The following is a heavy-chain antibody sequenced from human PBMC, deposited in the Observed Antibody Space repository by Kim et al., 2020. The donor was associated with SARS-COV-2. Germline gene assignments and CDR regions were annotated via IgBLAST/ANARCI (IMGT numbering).Heavy chain of an antibody. CDR2: IYFGGRT. Sequence: SETLSLTCIVSGGSISSSSYYWGWIRQPPGKGLEWIGSIYFGGRTYYKPSLKSQITVSVDTSKNQLSLRLSSVTAADTAVYYCARYSYGYAIDYWGQGTLVIVSS. CDR3: ARYSYGYAIDY. D-gene: IGHD5-18*01. J-gene: IGHJ4*02. CDR1: GGSISSSSYY. V-gene: IGHV4-39*01.